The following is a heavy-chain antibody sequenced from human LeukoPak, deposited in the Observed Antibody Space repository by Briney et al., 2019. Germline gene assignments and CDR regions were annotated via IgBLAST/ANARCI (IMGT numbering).Heavy chain of an antibody. J-gene: IGHJ3*02. D-gene: IGHD6-13*01. CDR3: ARTWYSSSWYSPDAFDI. CDR1: GGSFSGYY. Sequence: PSETLSLTCAVYGGSFSGYYWGWIRQPPGKGLEWIGEINHSGSTNYNPSLKSRVTISVDTSKNQFSLKLSSVTAADTAVYYCARTWYSSSWYSPDAFDIWGQGTMVTVSS. V-gene: IGHV4-34*01. CDR2: INHSGST.